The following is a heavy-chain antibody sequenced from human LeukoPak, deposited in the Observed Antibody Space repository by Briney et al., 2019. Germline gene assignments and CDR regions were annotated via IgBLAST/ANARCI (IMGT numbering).Heavy chain of an antibody. D-gene: IGHD3-10*01. CDR3: ARLRITVVRGAKGYGMDV. Sequence: SETLSLTCAVYGGSFSGYYWSWIRQPPGKGLEWIGEINHSGSTNYNPSLKSRVTISVDTSKNQFSLKLSSVTAADTAVYYCARLRITVVRGAKGYGMDVWGKGTTVTVSS. V-gene: IGHV4-34*01. CDR1: GGSFSGYY. J-gene: IGHJ6*04. CDR2: INHSGST.